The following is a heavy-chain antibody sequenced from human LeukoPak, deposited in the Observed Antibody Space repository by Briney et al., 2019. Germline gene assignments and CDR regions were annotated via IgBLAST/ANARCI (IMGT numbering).Heavy chain of an antibody. V-gene: IGHV3-30*02. CDR2: IHKDGSNK. CDR3: ATLTVNFDY. CDR1: GFTFSSSG. J-gene: IGHJ4*02. D-gene: IGHD4-11*01. Sequence: PGGSLRLSCAASGFTFSSSGMHWVRQAPGKGLEWVASIHKDGSNKYYADSVKGRFTISRDNSKNTLYLQMSSLRAEDTAVYYCATLTVNFDYWGQGTLVTVSS.